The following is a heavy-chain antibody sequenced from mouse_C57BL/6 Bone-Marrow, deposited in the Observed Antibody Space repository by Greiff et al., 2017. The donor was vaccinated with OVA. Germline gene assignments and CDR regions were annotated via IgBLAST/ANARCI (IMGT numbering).Heavy chain of an antibody. CDR2: ISDGGSYT. Sequence: EVKLMESGGGLVKPGGSLKLSCAASGFTFSSYAMSWVRQTPEKRLEWVATISDGGSYTYYPDNVKGRFTISRDNAKNNLYLQMSHLKSEDTAMYYCANPTVVAPFDVWGTGTTVTVSS. J-gene: IGHJ1*03. V-gene: IGHV5-4*03. CDR3: ANPTVVAPFDV. D-gene: IGHD1-1*01. CDR1: GFTFSSYA.